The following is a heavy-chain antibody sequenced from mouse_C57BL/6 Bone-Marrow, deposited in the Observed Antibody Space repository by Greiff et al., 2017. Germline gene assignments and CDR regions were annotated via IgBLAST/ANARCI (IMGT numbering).Heavy chain of an antibody. D-gene: IGHD2-3*01. V-gene: IGHV1-72*01. CDR1: GYTFTSYW. CDR3: ARDGYPWYFDV. Sequence: QVQLQQPGAELVKPGASVKLSCKASGYTFTSYWMHWVKQRPGRGLEWSGRIDPNSGGTKYNEKFKSKATLTVDKPSSTAYMQLSSLTSEDSAVYYCARDGYPWYFDVWGTGTTVTVSS. CDR2: IDPNSGGT. J-gene: IGHJ1*03.